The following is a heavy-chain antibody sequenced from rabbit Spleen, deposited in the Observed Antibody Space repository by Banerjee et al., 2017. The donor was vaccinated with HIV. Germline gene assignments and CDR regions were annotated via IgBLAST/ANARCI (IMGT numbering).Heavy chain of an antibody. Sequence: QSLEELGGDLVKPGASLILICTAAGLDFTSNYWICWVRQAPGKGLEWIACIDVRSTITPYASWAKGRHPISKTSSTTLTMQLPSLTTADTATNFCARDTAGRKHFNLWGPGTLVTVS. J-gene: IGHJ4*01. V-gene: IGHV1S40*01. CDR2: IDVRSTIT. D-gene: IGHD4-1*01. CDR1: GLDFTSNYW. CDR3: ARDTAGRKHFNL.